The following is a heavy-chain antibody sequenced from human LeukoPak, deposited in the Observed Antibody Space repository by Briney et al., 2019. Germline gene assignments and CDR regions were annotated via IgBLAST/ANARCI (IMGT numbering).Heavy chain of an antibody. D-gene: IGHD2-21*01. J-gene: IGHJ6*02. CDR1: GFTFSSYG. V-gene: IGHV3-30*18. CDR3: AKDSLQIVYYGMDV. CDR2: ISYDGSNK. Sequence: GRSLRLSCAASGFTFSSYGMHWVRQAPGKGLGWVAVISYDGSNKYYADSVKGRFTISRDNSKNTLYLQMNSLRAEDTAVYYCAKDSLQIVYYGMDVWGQGTTVTVSS.